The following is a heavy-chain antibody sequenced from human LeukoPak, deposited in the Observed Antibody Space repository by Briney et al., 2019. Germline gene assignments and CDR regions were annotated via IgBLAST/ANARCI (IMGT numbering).Heavy chain of an antibody. CDR2: ISYDGSNK. V-gene: IGHV3-30-3*01. Sequence: GRSLRLSCAASGFTFSSYAMHWVRQAPGKGLEWVAVISYDGSNKYYADSVKGRLTISRDNSKNTLYLQMNSLRAEDTAVYYCARGLGYSYGHGTHWGQGTLVTVSS. CDR3: ARGLGYSYGHGTH. J-gene: IGHJ4*02. D-gene: IGHD5-18*01. CDR1: GFTFSSYA.